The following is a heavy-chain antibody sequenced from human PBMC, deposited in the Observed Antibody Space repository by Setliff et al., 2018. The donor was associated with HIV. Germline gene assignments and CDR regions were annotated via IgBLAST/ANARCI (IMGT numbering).Heavy chain of an antibody. J-gene: IGHJ4*02. D-gene: IGHD6-6*01. CDR2: ITWHGSSL. CDR1: GFTFSSYW. V-gene: IGHV3-74*01. CDR3: ARGHYSSSSG. Sequence: PGGSLRLSCAASGFTFSSYWMNWVRQAPGKGLEWVSGITWHGSSLGYADSVKGRFTVSRDNARNSLYLQMNSLRAEDTAVYYCARGHYSSSSGWGQGALVTVSS.